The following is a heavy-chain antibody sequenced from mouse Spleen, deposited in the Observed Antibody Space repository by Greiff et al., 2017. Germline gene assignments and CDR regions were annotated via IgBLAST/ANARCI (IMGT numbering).Heavy chain of an antibody. J-gene: IGHJ4*01. Sequence: QVQLKESGAELVRPGASVKLSCKASGYTFTDYYINWVKQRPGQGLEWIARIYPGSGNTYYNEKFKGKATLTAEKSSSTAYMQLSSLTSEDSAVYFCARGIYYDYDGYAMDYWGQGTTVTVSS. CDR1: GYTFTDYY. CDR3: ARGIYYDYDGYAMDY. V-gene: IGHV1-76*01. D-gene: IGHD2-4*01. CDR2: IYPGSGNT.